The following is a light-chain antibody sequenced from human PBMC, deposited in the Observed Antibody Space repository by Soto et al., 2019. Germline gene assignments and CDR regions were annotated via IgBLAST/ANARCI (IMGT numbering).Light chain of an antibody. CDR1: QSVTSS. J-gene: IGKJ4*01. V-gene: IGKV3-11*01. Sequence: EIVLTQSPATLSLSPGERATLSCRASQSVTSSLTWYQQKPGQAPRLLIYDASNRASGIPARFSGSGSGTDFTLTISSLEPEDVAVYYCQQHSNWPPLTFGGGTKVEIK. CDR2: DAS. CDR3: QQHSNWPPLT.